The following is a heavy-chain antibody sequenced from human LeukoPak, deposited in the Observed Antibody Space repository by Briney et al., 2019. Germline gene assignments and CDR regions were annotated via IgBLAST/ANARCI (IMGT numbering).Heavy chain of an antibody. J-gene: IGHJ4*02. CDR1: GFTFSSYW. CDR3: AREDYSGYDFYDY. Sequence: GGSLRLSCAASGFTFSSYWMHWVRQAPGKGLVWVSLISSDGSSRNYADSVKGRFTISRDNAKNTLYLQMNSLRVEDTAVYYCAREDYSGYDFYDYWGQGSLVTASS. CDR2: ISSDGSSR. V-gene: IGHV3-74*01. D-gene: IGHD5-12*01.